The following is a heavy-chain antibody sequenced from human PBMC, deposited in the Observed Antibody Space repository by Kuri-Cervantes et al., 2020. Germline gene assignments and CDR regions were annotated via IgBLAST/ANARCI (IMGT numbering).Heavy chain of an antibody. CDR3: ARRFYAIFGVVPFDY. D-gene: IGHD3-3*01. Sequence: SETLSLTCTVSGGSINNYYWSWIRQPPGKGLEWIGYIFYSGSANYNPSLKSRVTISVDKSKNQFSLRLSSVTAADTAIYYCARRFYAIFGVVPFDYWGQGALVTVSS. CDR2: IFYSGSA. CDR1: GGSINNYY. J-gene: IGHJ4*02. V-gene: IGHV4-59*12.